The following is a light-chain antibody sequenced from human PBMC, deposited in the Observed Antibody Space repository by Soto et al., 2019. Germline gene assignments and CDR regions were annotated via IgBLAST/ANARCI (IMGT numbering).Light chain of an antibody. J-gene: IGLJ2*01. V-gene: IGLV2-14*01. CDR3: NSYTRSSTLVV. CDR2: DVS. Sequence: QSALTQPASMSGSPGQSITISCTGTSIDVGSYNYVSWYQQHPGKAPKLIIYDVSNRPSGLSNRFSGSKSGDTASLTISGLQAEDEADYYCNSYTRSSTLVVFGGGTKLTVL. CDR1: SIDVGSYNY.